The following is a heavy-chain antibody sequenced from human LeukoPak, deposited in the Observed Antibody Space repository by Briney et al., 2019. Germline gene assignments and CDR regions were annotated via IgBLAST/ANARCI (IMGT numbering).Heavy chain of an antibody. CDR1: GFNVSNNY. Sequence: GGSLRLSCAASGFNVSNNYMTWVRQAPGKGLEWVSLIYSSGSTYYADSVKGRFTISRDNSKNTLYLQVNSLRAEDTAVYYCARVNINNWHSCDYWGQGTLVTVSS. CDR3: ARVNINNWHSCDY. D-gene: IGHD1-1*01. V-gene: IGHV3-53*01. CDR2: IYSSGST. J-gene: IGHJ4*02.